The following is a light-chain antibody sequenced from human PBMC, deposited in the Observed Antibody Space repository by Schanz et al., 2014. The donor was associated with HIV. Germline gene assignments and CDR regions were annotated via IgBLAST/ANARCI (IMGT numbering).Light chain of an antibody. CDR2: GAS. Sequence: EIVMTQSPATLSVSPGERATLSCRASQSVSSNLAWYQQKPGQAPRLLIYGASRRATGIPDRFSGSGSGTDFTLTVSRLEPEDFAVYYCQQRSTWPYTFGQGTKLEIK. J-gene: IGKJ2*01. CDR3: QQRSTWPYT. CDR1: QSVSSN. V-gene: IGKV3D-20*02.